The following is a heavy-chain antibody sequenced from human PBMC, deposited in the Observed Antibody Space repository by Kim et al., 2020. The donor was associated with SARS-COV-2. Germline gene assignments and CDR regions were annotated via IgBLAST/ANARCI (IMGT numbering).Heavy chain of an antibody. CDR2: INPSGGST. V-gene: IGHV1-46*01. CDR1: GYTFTSYY. CDR3: AIAGPSGFWSGYNYMDV. D-gene: IGHD3-3*01. J-gene: IGHJ6*03. Sequence: ASVKVSCKASGYTFTSYYMHWVRQAPGQGLEWMGIINPSGGSTSYAQKFQGRVTMTRDTFTSTVYMELSSLRSEDTAVYYCAIAGPSGFWSGYNYMDVWGKGTTVTVSS.